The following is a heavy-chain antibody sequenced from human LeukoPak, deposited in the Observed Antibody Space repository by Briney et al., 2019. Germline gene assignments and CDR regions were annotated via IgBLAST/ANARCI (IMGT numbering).Heavy chain of an antibody. CDR1: GGSINNHI. Sequence: SSETLSLTCSVSGGSINNHIWSWIRQPPGKGLEWIGYISYSGSANYNPSLKSRVTISVDTSKNQFSLKVTSVTAADTAVYYCARETAMVLDYWGQGTLVTVSS. CDR2: ISYSGSA. CDR3: ARETAMVLDY. J-gene: IGHJ4*02. D-gene: IGHD5-18*01. V-gene: IGHV4-59*11.